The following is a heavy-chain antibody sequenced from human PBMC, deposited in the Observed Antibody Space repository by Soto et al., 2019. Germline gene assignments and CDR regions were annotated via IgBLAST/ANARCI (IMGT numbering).Heavy chain of an antibody. CDR1: GFTFSSYA. CDR2: ISSNGGST. CDR3: ARGRMPIWFGELIRRHFYYMDV. V-gene: IGHV3-64*01. D-gene: IGHD3-10*01. J-gene: IGHJ6*03. Sequence: GGSLRLSCAASGFTFSSYAMHWVRQAPGKGLEYVSAISSNGGSTYYANSVKGRFTISRDNSKNTLYLQMGSLRAEDMAVYYCARGRMPIWFGELIRRHFYYMDVWGKGTTVTVSS.